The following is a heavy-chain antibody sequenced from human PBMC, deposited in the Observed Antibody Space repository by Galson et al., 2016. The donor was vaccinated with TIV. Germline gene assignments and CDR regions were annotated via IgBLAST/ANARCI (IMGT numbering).Heavy chain of an antibody. Sequence: SLRLSCAASGFTFIIFDMSWVRQAPGKGLEWVSAISGSGGRTYYADSVKGRFTISRDTSQNTLYLQMNSLRAEDTAIYYCANEIGEGAYGSGSGLDVWGRGTTVTVSS. CDR1: GFTFIIFD. D-gene: IGHD3-10*01. CDR3: ANEIGEGAYGSGSGLDV. V-gene: IGHV3-23*01. J-gene: IGHJ6*02. CDR2: ISGSGGRT.